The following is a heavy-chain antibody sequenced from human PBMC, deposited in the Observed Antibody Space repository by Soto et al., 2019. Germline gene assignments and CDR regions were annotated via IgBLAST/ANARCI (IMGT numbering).Heavy chain of an antibody. J-gene: IGHJ5*02. CDR3: VRDYYGSGSTNWFDP. Sequence: SQTLSLTCAISGDSVSSNSAAWNWIRQSPSRGLEWLGRTYYRSKWYNDYATSVKSRMIINPDTSKNQFSLQLNSVTPEDTAVYYCVRDYYGSGSTNWFDPWGQGTLVTVSS. CDR1: GDSVSSNSAA. V-gene: IGHV6-1*01. CDR2: TYYRSKWYN. D-gene: IGHD3-10*01.